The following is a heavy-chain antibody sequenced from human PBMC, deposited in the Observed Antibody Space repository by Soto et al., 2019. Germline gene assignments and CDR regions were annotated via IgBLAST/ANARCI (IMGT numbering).Heavy chain of an antibody. V-gene: IGHV4-59*01. CDR3: ARETGYCSGGSCGWFDP. CDR1: GGSIIGSY. D-gene: IGHD2-15*01. CDR2: IYYSGST. J-gene: IGHJ5*02. Sequence: SETLSLTCTVSGGSIIGSYWSWIRHPPGKGLEWIGYIYYSGSTNYNPSLKSRVTISIDTSNNQFSLKLSSVTAADTAVYYCARETGYCSGGSCGWFDPWGQGTLVTVSS.